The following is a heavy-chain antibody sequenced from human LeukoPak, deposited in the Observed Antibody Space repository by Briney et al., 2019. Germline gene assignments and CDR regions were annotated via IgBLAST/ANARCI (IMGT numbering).Heavy chain of an antibody. V-gene: IGHV3-48*03. Sequence: GXXLRLSYAASGFTFSSHEMNWVRQAPGKGLEWVSYISSSGSTIYYADSVKGRFTVSRDDDKNSLYLQMNSLRAEDTAVYYCARVPPGSSSSYYWGQGTLVTVSS. J-gene: IGHJ4*02. CDR1: GFTFSSHE. CDR2: ISSSGSTI. CDR3: ARVPPGSSSSYY. D-gene: IGHD6-6*01.